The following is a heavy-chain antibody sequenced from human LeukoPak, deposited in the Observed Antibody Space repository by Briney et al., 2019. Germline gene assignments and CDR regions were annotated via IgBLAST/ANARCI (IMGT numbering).Heavy chain of an antibody. CDR3: ARGGWYEDY. CDR2: IYSSGST. D-gene: IGHD6-19*01. J-gene: IGHJ4*02. CDR1: GGSISSYY. Sequence: PSETLSLTCTVSGGSISSYYWSWIRQPPGKGLEWIGYIYSSGSTNYNPSLKSRVTISVDTSKNQFSLKLSSVTAADTAVYYCARGGWYEDYWGQGTLVTVSS. V-gene: IGHV4-59*01.